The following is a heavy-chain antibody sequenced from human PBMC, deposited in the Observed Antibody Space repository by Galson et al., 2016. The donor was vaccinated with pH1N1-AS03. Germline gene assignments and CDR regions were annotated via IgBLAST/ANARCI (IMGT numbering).Heavy chain of an antibody. V-gene: IGHV1-8*01. D-gene: IGHD3-16*01. CDR3: ARSFLGETDD. J-gene: IGHJ4*02. Sequence: SCKASGYTSTTYDINWVRQAAGQGLEWMGWMTPNNGNTGYAQRFQGRVTMTRNTSISTAYMELSGLQSEDTAVYYCARSFLGETDDWGQGALVTVSS. CDR2: MTPNNGNT. CDR1: GYTSTTYD.